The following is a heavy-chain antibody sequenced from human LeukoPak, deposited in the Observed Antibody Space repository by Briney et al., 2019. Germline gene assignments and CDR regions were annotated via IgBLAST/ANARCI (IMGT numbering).Heavy chain of an antibody. CDR3: ARESLNAWFDP. J-gene: IGHJ5*02. CDR1: GYTFTSYG. D-gene: IGHD2-8*01. V-gene: IGHV1-18*04. CDR2: ISAYNGNT. Sequence: ASVKVSCTASGYTFTSYGISWVRQAPGQGHEWMGWISAYNGNTNYAQKLQGRVTMTTDTSTSTAYMELRSLRSDDTAVYYCARESLNAWFDPWGQGTLVAVSS.